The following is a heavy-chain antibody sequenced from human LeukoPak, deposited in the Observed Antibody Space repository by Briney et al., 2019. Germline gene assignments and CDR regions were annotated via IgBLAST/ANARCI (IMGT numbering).Heavy chain of an antibody. V-gene: IGHV3-30-3*01. CDR3: ARDFSGYSDY. Sequence: GGSLRLSCAASGFTFSSYAMHWVRQAPGKGLEWVAVISYDGSNKYYADSVKGRFTISRDNSKNTLYLQMNSLRAEDTAVYYCARDFSGYSDYWGQGTLVTVSS. D-gene: IGHD6-19*01. J-gene: IGHJ4*02. CDR2: ISYDGSNK. CDR1: GFTFSSYA.